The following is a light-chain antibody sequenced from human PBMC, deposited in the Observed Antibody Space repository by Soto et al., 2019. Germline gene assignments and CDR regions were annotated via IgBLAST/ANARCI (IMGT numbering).Light chain of an antibody. V-gene: IGKV3-20*01. CDR3: QQYGSSGAT. CDR2: GAS. Sequence: EIVLTQSPGTLSLSPGERAPLSCRASQSVSSSYLAWYQQKPGQAPRLLIYGASSRATGIPDRFSGSGSGTDFTLTISRLEPEDFAVYYCQQYGSSGATFGQGTRLEIK. CDR1: QSVSSSY. J-gene: IGKJ5*01.